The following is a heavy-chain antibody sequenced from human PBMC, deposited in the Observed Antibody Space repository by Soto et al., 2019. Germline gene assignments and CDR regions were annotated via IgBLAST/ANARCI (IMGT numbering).Heavy chain of an antibody. D-gene: IGHD1-26*01. V-gene: IGHV4-61*01. Sequence: QVHLQESGPGLVKPSETLSLTCTVSGGSLNSSSYFWSWIRQPPGKGLEWIEYIHYFGSTKYNPSLESRVVISVDTAKNQFSLKVPSVTAADTAMYFCARGGSYVGFDSWGQGARVTVSS. CDR1: GGSLNSSSYF. J-gene: IGHJ4*02. CDR3: ARGGSYVGFDS. CDR2: IHYFGST.